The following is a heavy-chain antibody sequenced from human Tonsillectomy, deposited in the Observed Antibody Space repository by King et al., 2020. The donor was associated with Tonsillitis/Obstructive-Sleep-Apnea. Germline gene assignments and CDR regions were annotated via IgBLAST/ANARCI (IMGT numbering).Heavy chain of an antibody. V-gene: IGHV4-34*01. D-gene: IGHD2-8*01. Sequence: VQLQQWGAGLLKPSETLSLTCAVYGESFSGYYWSWIRQPPGKGLEWIGEINHSGSTNYNPSLKSRVTISVDTSKNQFSLKLSSVTAADTAVYYCAGGILLMVYATFDYWGQGTLVTVSS. CDR3: AGGILLMVYATFDY. CDR1: GESFSGYY. J-gene: IGHJ4*02. CDR2: INHSGST.